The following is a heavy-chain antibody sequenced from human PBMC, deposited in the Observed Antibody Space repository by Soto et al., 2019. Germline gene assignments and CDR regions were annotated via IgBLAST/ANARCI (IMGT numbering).Heavy chain of an antibody. CDR2: INHSGSP. Sequence: SETLSLTCAVYGGSFSGYYWSWIRQPPGKGLEWIGEINHSGSPNYNPSLTSRVTISVDTSKNQFSLKLNSVTAADTAVYFCARSCTNASPTVYYYAMDVWGQEATLTVSS. CDR3: ARSCTNASPTVYYYAMDV. CDR1: GGSFSGYY. D-gene: IGHD2-8*01. V-gene: IGHV4-34*01. J-gene: IGHJ6*02.